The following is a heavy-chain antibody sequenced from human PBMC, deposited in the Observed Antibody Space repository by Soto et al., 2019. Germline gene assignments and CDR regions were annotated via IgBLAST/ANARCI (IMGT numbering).Heavy chain of an antibody. V-gene: IGHV4-59*08. CDR2: IHFSGKT. CDR1: GGSISGYY. D-gene: IGHD3-10*01. CDR3: AVYLATPGVALSNWFGP. Sequence: SETLSLTCTVSGGSISGYYWSWIWQPPGKGLEWIAYIHFSGKTSYSPSLKSRVTISLDTSKNQFSLKLNSVTAADTAVYYCAVYLATPGVALSNWFGPSGQGSLVTVSS. J-gene: IGHJ5*02.